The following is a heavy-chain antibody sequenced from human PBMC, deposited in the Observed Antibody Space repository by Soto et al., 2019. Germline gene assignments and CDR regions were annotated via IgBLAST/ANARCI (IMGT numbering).Heavy chain of an antibody. Sequence: GGSLRLSCAASGFTFSTYSMNWVRQAPGRGLEWVSSISSSSSFIYYADSVKGRFTISRDNSKNSLYLQMNSLRTEDTALYYCAKDRDDGMDVWGQGTTVTVSS. J-gene: IGHJ6*02. V-gene: IGHV3-21*04. D-gene: IGHD3-10*01. CDR1: GFTFSTYS. CDR2: ISSSSSFI. CDR3: AKDRDDGMDV.